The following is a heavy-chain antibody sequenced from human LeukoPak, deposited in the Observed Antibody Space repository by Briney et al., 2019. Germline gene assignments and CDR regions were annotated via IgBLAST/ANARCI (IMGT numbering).Heavy chain of an antibody. Sequence: GGSLRLSCVASGFTFSNYWMSWVRQAPGKGLEWVANIKQDGSEKYYMDSVKGRFTISRDNAKNSLYLQMNSLRAEDTAVYYCARYSGSYEVNYYYYYGMDVWGQGTTVTVSS. CDR3: ARYSGSYEVNYYYYYGMDV. V-gene: IGHV3-7*03. D-gene: IGHD1-26*01. CDR2: IKQDGSEK. CDR1: GFTFSNYW. J-gene: IGHJ6*02.